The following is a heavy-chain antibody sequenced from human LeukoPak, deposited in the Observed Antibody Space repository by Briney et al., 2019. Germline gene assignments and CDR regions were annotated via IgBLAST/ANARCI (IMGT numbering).Heavy chain of an antibody. J-gene: IGHJ4*02. CDR1: GGSIRNNNYY. V-gene: IGHV4-39*01. D-gene: IGHD1-1*01. CDR2: IYYSGSP. Sequence: SEALSLTGTVSGGSIRNNNYYWAWIRQRPGKGLECIGRIYYSGSPYYNPSLKRRVTISVDTSKNQFSLRLSSVTAADTAVYYCATWRTAKTGFDYWGQGTLVTVSS. CDR3: ATWRTAKTGFDY.